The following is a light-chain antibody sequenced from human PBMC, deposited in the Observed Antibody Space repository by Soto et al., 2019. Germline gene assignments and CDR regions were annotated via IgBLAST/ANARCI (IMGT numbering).Light chain of an antibody. Sequence: EIAMTQSPAILSTSPGERATLSCGASQSVSGNLAWYQQKSGQAPSLLIYGASIRATGTPARFSGSGSGTNFTLTISSLQSEDFALSYCQQYNSWPRTFGQGTKVEIK. J-gene: IGKJ1*01. CDR3: QQYNSWPRT. V-gene: IGKV3-15*01. CDR2: GAS. CDR1: QSVSGN.